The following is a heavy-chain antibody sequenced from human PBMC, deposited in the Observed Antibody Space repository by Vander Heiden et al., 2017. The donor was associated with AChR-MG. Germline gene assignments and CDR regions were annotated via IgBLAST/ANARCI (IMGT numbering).Heavy chain of an antibody. Sequence: EVQLLESGGGLVQPGGSLRLSCAASGFTFSGYARSWVRQAPGKGLGWVSAISGSGGSTYYADSVKGRFTISRDNSKNTLYLQMNSLRAEDTAVYYCAKDVRLSDHDWYFDLWGRGTLVTVSS. CDR1: GFTFSGYA. CDR2: ISGSGGST. V-gene: IGHV3-23*01. D-gene: IGHD3-10*02. J-gene: IGHJ2*01. CDR3: AKDVRLSDHDWYFDL.